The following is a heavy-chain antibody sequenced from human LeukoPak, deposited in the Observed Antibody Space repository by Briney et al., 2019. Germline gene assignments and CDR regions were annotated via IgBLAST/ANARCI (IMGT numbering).Heavy chain of an antibody. CDR2: INSDGSST. J-gene: IGHJ4*02. D-gene: IGHD5-18*01. Sequence: GGSLRLSCAASGFTFSSYWMHWVRQAPGKGLVWVSRINSDGSSTSYADSVKGRFTISRDNAKNTLYLQMNSLRAEDTAVYYCARGKAMVPFDYWGQGTLVTVSS. CDR1: GFTFSSYW. V-gene: IGHV3-74*01. CDR3: ARGKAMVPFDY.